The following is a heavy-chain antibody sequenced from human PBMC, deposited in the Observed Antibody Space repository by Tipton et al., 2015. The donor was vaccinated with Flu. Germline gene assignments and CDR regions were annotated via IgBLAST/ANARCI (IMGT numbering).Heavy chain of an antibody. CDR3: ARRSVAGPCIWVVP. CDR2: IDTSGST. CDR1: GGSISSYY. J-gene: IGHJ5*02. D-gene: IGHD6-19*01. Sequence: TLSLTCTVSGGSISSYYWSWIRQPAGKGLEWIGRIDTSGSTNYNPSLKCRVTMSRHTSKNQFSLKLSSVTAADTAVYYCARRSVAGPCIWVVPRGQGTLVTVSS. V-gene: IGHV4-4*07.